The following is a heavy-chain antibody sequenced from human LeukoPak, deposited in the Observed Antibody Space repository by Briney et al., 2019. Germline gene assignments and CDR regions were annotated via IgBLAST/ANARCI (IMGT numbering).Heavy chain of an antibody. CDR3: ARDVAARPFYYYGMDV. D-gene: IGHD6-6*01. V-gene: IGHV1-8*01. Sequence: ASVKVSCQASGYTFTSYDINWVRQATGQGLEWMGWMNPNSGNTGYAQKFQGRVTMTRNTSISTAYMELSSLRSEDTVVYYCARDVAARPFYYYGMDVWGQGTTVTVSS. CDR2: MNPNSGNT. CDR1: GYTFTSYD. J-gene: IGHJ6*02.